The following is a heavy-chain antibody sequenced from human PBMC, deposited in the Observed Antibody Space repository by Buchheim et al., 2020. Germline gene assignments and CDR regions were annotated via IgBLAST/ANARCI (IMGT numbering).Heavy chain of an antibody. J-gene: IGHJ6*02. CDR1: GFTFSSYG. V-gene: IGHV3-33*01. Sequence: QVQLVESGGGVVQPGRSLRLSCAASGFTFSSYGMHWVRQAPGKGLEWVAVIWYDGSNKYYADSVKGRFTISRDNSKNTLYLQMNSLRAEDTAVYYCARDLFSYYYYGMDVWGQETT. CDR3: ARDLFSYYYYGMDV. CDR2: IWYDGSNK.